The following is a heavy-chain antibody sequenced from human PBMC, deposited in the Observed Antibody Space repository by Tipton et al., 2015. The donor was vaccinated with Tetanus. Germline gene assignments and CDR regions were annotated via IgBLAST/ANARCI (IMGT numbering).Heavy chain of an antibody. D-gene: IGHD2-8*02. CDR1: GASVSSTTYY. J-gene: IGHJ5*02. CDR2: VYYSGST. V-gene: IGHV4-39*01. Sequence: TLSLTCSVSGASVSSTTYYWGWIRQSPGKGLEWIASVYYSGSTWYNLSLKSRLTMSIDTPKNQFSLKLKSVTAADSALYFCARHERSDGVCYIGPQSFFGPWGQGILVTVSS. CDR3: ARHERSDGVCYIGPQSFFGP.